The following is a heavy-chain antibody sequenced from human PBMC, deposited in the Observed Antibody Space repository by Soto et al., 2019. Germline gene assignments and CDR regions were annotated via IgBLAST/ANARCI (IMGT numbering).Heavy chain of an antibody. J-gene: IGHJ6*04. CDR1: GYTFTSYG. D-gene: IGHD3-16*01. CDR2: INGYNGNT. Sequence: QVQLVQSGAEVKKPGASVKVSCKASGYTFTSYGITWVRQAPGQGLEWLGWINGYNGNTNYAQKLQGRGTMTTDTYNRTEYMGQRSVRSEDTAVHYCASVGDVPYYYSGMNVWGKGTTVHVSS. V-gene: IGHV1-18*01. CDR3: ASVGDVPYYYSGMNV.